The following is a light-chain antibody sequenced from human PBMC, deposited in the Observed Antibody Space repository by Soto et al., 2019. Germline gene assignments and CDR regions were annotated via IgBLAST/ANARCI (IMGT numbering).Light chain of an antibody. CDR2: DAS. J-gene: IGKJ1*01. CDR1: RIIERW. Sequence: DIQMTQSPSTLSASLGDRVTITCRASRIIERWLAWYQQKPGRAPKLLISDASTLETGVPSRFRGGGSGTEFTLTISNLQADDFATYYCQHCDTYWAFGPGTRVEVE. V-gene: IGKV1-5*01. CDR3: QHCDTYWA.